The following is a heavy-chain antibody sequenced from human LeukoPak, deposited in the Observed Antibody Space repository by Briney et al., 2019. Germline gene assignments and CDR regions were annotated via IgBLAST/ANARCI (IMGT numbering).Heavy chain of an antibody. Sequence: PGGSLRLSCTASGFTFNTHGMHWVRQVPGKGLEWVTLISPDGNKKYYADSVKGRFTISRDNSKNTLYLQMNSLRAEDTAVYYCARDRDLGSYFDYWGQGTLVTVSS. CDR2: ISPDGNKK. J-gene: IGHJ4*02. CDR1: GFTFNTHG. CDR3: ARDRDLGSYFDY. D-gene: IGHD3-10*01. V-gene: IGHV3-30*03.